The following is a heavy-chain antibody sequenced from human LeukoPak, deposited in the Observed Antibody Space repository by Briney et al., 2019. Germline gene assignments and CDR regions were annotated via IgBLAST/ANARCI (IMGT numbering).Heavy chain of an antibody. Sequence: PSQTLSLTCTVSGGSISSGGYYWSWIRQHPGKGLEWIGYIYHSGSTYYNPSLKSRVTISVDTSRNQFSLKLSSVTAADTAVYYCARASLEVTDYYYYYGMDVWGQGTTVTVSS. CDR3: ARASLEVTDYYYYYGMDV. CDR1: GGSISSGGYY. D-gene: IGHD2-21*02. J-gene: IGHJ6*02. CDR2: IYHSGST. V-gene: IGHV4-31*03.